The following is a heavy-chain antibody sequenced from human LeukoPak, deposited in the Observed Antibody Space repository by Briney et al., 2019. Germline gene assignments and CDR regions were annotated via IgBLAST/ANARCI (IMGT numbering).Heavy chain of an antibody. Sequence: PGGSLRLSCAASGFTFSSYAMHWVRQAPGKGLEYVSAISSNGGSTYYANSVKGRFTISRDNSKNTLYLQMNSLRAEDTAVYYCAREGGITMIVVAGFDYWGQGTLVTVSS. CDR3: AREGGITMIVVAGFDY. V-gene: IGHV3-64*01. CDR1: GFTFSSYA. CDR2: ISSNGGST. D-gene: IGHD3-22*01. J-gene: IGHJ4*02.